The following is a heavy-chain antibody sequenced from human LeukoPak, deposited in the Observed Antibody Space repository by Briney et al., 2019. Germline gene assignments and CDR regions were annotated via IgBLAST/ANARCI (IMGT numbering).Heavy chain of an antibody. J-gene: IGHJ4*02. D-gene: IGHD3-9*01. CDR3: ARGADSGYSSDN. CDR2: ISGSGDYI. CDR1: GFTFITTT. V-gene: IGHV3-21*01. Sequence: PGGPLDFPFPVSGFTFITTTRTWFARPPGRGLRWSPSISGSGDYIYYPDSLKGRFTISRDNTKNSLYRQVNSLRAEDTAVYYCARGADSGYSSDNWGQGTLVSVSS.